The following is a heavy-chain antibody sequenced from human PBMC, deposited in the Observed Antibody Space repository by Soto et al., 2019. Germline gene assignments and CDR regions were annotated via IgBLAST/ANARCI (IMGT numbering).Heavy chain of an antibody. V-gene: IGHV2-5*01. J-gene: IGHJ4*02. CDR2: IFWNDYR. Sequence: QITLKESGPPLVRPTETLTLTCTFSGFSLSSSGVGVGWIRQPPGEAPEWLALIFWNDYRRYSPSLRGGLPSTKDTPNKQVVLTVANVDPEDTGTYRCGYRVGGHAHKDYDFHFWGPGTLLTVAS. D-gene: IGHD3-16*01. CDR3: GYRVGGHAHKDYDFHF. CDR1: GFSLSSSGVG.